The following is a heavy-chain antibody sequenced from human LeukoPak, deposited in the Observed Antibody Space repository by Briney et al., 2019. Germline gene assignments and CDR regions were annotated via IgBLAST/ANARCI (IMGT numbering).Heavy chain of an antibody. V-gene: IGHV3-23*01. CDR3: TKEPNDDYVGAFDP. J-gene: IGHJ5*02. CDR1: GFSFSSFA. Sequence: GGSLRLSCAASGFSFSSFAMTWVRQAPGKGLEWVASITGGHSPTYNTDSVKGRFTISRDNSKNTLYLQMNSLRADDTAVYYCTKEPNDDYVGAFDPWGQGTLVTVSS. D-gene: IGHD4-17*01. CDR2: ITGGHSPT.